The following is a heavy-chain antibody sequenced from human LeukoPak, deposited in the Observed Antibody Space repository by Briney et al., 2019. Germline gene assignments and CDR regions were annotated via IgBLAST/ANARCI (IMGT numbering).Heavy chain of an antibody. V-gene: IGHV4-4*02. J-gene: IGHJ4*02. D-gene: IGHD1-26*01. CDR2: IYHSGST. CDR3: AGTTSFSRRGLVY. CDR1: GGSISSSNW. Sequence: SETLSLTCAVSGGSISSSNWWSWVRQPPGKGLEWIGEIYHSGSTNYNPSLKSRVTISVDKSKNQFSLKLSSVTAADTAVYYCAGTTSFSRRGLVYWGQGTLVTVSS.